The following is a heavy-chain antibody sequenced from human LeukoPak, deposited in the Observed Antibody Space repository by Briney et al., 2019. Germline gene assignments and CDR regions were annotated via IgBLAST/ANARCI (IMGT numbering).Heavy chain of an antibody. D-gene: IGHD4-17*01. CDR1: GGSISSFY. CDR3: ARVMEGDYGAMDV. V-gene: IGHV4-59*01. Sequence: SETLSLTCTVSGGSISSFYWSWIRQPPGMGLEWIGYIYYSGGATYNASLKSRVTISVDTSKNQYTLKVNSVTAADTAVYYCARVMEGDYGAMDVWGQRTTVTVFS. J-gene: IGHJ6*02. CDR2: IYYSGGA.